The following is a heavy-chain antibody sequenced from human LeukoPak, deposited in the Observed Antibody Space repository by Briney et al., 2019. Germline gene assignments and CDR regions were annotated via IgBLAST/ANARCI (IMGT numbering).Heavy chain of an antibody. V-gene: IGHV4-59*01. D-gene: IGHD3-22*01. CDR2: IYYSGST. Sequence: SETLSHTCTVSGGSISSYYWSWIRQPPGKGLEWIGYIYYSGSTNYNPSLKSRVTISVDTSKNQFSLKLSSVTAADTAVYYCARGNSNYYDSSGYHFDYWGQGTLVTVSS. J-gene: IGHJ4*02. CDR1: GGSISSYY. CDR3: ARGNSNYYDSSGYHFDY.